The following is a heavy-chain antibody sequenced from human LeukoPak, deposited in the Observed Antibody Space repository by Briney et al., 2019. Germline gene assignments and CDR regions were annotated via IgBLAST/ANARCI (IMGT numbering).Heavy chain of an antibody. CDR2: ISTSSSYI. Sequence: GGSLRLSCAASGFTFSSYSMNWVRQAPGKGLEWVSSISTSSSYINYADSVKGRFTIFRDNAKNLLYLQMNSLRAEDTAVYYCAREGFYYFDFWGQGALVTVAS. CDR1: GFTFSSYS. CDR3: AREGFYYFDF. J-gene: IGHJ4*01. V-gene: IGHV3-21*01.